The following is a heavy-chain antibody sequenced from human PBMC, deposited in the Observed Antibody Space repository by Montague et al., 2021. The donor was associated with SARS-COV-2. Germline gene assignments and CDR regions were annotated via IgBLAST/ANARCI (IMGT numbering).Heavy chain of an antibody. D-gene: IGHD5-12*01. CDR1: GGSISSYY. CDR3: AGDRGRFWHFDL. Sequence: SETLSLTCTVSGGSISSYYWNWIRQSPGKGLEWIGYIYYSGSTKYNPSFKSRVTMLVDTSKRQMSLRLNSVTAADTAVYYCAGDRGRFWHFDLWGQGTLVTVSS. J-gene: IGHJ5*02. CDR2: IYYSGST. V-gene: IGHV4-59*01.